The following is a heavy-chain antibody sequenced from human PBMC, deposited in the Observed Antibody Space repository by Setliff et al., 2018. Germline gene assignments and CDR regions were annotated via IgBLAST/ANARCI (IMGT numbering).Heavy chain of an antibody. Sequence: LSLTCTVSGGSISSHYWSWIRQPPGKGLEWIGYIYYSGSTNYNPSLKSRVTISVDTSKNQFSLKLSSVTAADTAVYYCARQPEGGYYDSSGYYGMAPYYFDYWGQGTLVTVSS. V-gene: IGHV4-59*08. J-gene: IGHJ4*02. CDR1: GGSISSHY. D-gene: IGHD3-22*01. CDR3: ARQPEGGYYDSSGYYGMAPYYFDY. CDR2: IYYSGST.